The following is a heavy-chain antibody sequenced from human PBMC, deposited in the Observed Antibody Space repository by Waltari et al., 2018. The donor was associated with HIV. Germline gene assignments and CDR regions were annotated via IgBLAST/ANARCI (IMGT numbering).Heavy chain of an antibody. CDR3: AQRYSSSWQDAFDI. Sequence: QITLKESGPTLVKPTQTLTLTCTFSGFSLSTSGVGVGWIRQPPGKALEWLALIYWNDDKRYSPSLKSRLTITKDTSKNQVVLTMTNMDPVDTATYYCAQRYSSSWQDAFDIWGQGTMVTVSS. J-gene: IGHJ3*02. D-gene: IGHD6-13*01. CDR2: IYWNDDK. V-gene: IGHV2-5*01. CDR1: GFSLSTSGVG.